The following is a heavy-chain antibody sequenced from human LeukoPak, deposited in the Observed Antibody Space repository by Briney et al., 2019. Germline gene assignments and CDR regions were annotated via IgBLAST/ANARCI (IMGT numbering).Heavy chain of an antibody. V-gene: IGHV4-61*02. CDR2: IYTSGST. J-gene: IGHJ4*02. CDR1: GVSISSGSYY. D-gene: IGHD3-22*01. Sequence: SETLSLTCTVSGVSISSGSYYWSWIRQPAGKGLEWIGRIYTSGSTNYNPSLKSRVTISVDTPKNQFSLKLSSVTAADTAVYYCARDDSGGFYPYWGQGTLVTVSS. CDR3: ARDDSGGFYPY.